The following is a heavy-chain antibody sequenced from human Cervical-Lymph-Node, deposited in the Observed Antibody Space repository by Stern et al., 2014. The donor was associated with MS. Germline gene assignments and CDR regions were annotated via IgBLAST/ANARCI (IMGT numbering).Heavy chain of an antibody. V-gene: IGHV3-11*01. CDR1: GFTFSDYY. D-gene: IGHD3-10*01. CDR2: ISNSGKTI. Sequence: VQLVESGGGLVKPGGSLRLSCAGSGFTFSDYYMSWVRQAPGKWLEWVSYISNSGKTIDYAASVKGRFTISRDNAKKSLYLQMTSLRAEDTGVYYCARDRSWYNGNDPLDYWGQGTLVTVSS. J-gene: IGHJ4*02. CDR3: ARDRSWYNGNDPLDY.